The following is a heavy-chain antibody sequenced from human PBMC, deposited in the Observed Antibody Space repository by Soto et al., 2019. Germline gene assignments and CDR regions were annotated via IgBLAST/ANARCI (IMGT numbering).Heavy chain of an antibody. V-gene: IGHV1-69*06. J-gene: IGHJ4*02. CDR1: GGTSTRYA. D-gene: IGHD3-3*01. CDR2: IVPMFGTS. Sequence: QERLVQSGAEVRKPGSSVKVSCKVTGGTSTRYAINWVRQAPGQGLEWLGGIVPMFGTSKYAQKFQGIVTITADTSKNIAYMELRSLRSEDTAVYFGTRGSEDEFRSGSLWGQGTLVYVSS. CDR3: TRGSEDEFRSGSL.